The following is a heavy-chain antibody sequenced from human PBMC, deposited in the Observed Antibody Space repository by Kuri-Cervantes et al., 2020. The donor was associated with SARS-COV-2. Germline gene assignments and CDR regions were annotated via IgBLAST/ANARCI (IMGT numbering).Heavy chain of an antibody. CDR1: GYSFTSYW. J-gene: IGHJ6*03. D-gene: IGHD6-6*01. CDR3: AKDLIFSSSSGYYYYMDV. Sequence: KVSCKGSGYSFTSYWIGWVRQGSGKGLEWVGRVRGKANNYATAYAASVKGRFTISRDDSKNMAYLQMNSLRAEDTAVYYCAKDLIFSSSSGYYYYMDVWGKGTTVTVSS. CDR2: VRGKANNYAT. V-gene: IGHV3-73*01.